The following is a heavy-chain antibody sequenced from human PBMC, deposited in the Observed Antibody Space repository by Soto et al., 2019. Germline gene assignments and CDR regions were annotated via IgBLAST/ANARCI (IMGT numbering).Heavy chain of an antibody. Sequence: QVQLVQSGAELTKLGASVKVSCKAPGYTFSNYDMTWVRRATGQGPEGIGWVNPNNGDTGHAQKLQDRVTLTTDISTTTAYMELTILRSADTAIDYCAKVSRKGSAIDFDYWGQGTLITVSS. CDR2: VNPNNGDT. D-gene: IGHD3-10*01. CDR3: AKVSRKGSAIDFDY. J-gene: IGHJ4*02. V-gene: IGHV1-8*01. CDR1: GYTFSNYD.